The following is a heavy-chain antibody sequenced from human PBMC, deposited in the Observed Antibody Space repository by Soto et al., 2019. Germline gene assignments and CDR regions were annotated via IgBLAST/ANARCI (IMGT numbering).Heavy chain of an antibody. V-gene: IGHV1-24*01. J-gene: IGHJ6*02. Sequence: GASVKVSCKVSGYTLTELSMHWVRQAPGKGLEWMGGFDPEDGETIYAQKFQGRVTMTEDTSTDTAYMELSSLRSEDTAVYYCATALYYYYYYGMDVWGQGTTVTVS. CDR1: GYTLTELS. CDR3: ATALYYYYYYGMDV. CDR2: FDPEDGET.